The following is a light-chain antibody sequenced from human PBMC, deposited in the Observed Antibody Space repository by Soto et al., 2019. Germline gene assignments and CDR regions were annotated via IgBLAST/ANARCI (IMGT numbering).Light chain of an antibody. CDR2: AAS. V-gene: IGKV1-39*01. Sequence: DIQMTQSPSSLSASVGDRVTITCRASQSISSYLNWYQQKPGKAPTLLIYAASSLQSGVPSRFSGSGSGTGVTLTISSLQPEEFATYSCQQSYSTPITFGEGTRRELK. CDR3: QQSYSTPIT. CDR1: QSISSY. J-gene: IGKJ5*01.